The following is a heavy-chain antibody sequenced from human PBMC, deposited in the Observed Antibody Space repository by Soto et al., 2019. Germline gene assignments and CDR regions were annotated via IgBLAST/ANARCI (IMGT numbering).Heavy chain of an antibody. J-gene: IGHJ4*02. Sequence: SETLSLTCTVSGGSISSYYWSWIRQPAGKGLEWIGRIYTSGSTNYNPSLKSRVTMSVDTSKNQFSLKLSSVTAADTAVYYCARGMRYSSWPALDYWGQGTLVTVSS. CDR3: ARGMRYSSWPALDY. CDR1: GGSISSYY. D-gene: IGHD6-13*01. V-gene: IGHV4-4*07. CDR2: IYTSGST.